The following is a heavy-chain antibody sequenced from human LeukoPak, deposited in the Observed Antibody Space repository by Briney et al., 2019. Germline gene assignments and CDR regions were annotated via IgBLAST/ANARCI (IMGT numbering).Heavy chain of an antibody. Sequence: ASVNVSCKASGYTFTSYGISWVRQAPGQGLEWMGWISAYNGNTNYAQKLQGRVTMTTDTSTSTAYMELRSLRSDDTAVYYCATFTVTTTSYYYYMDVWGKGTTVTVSS. V-gene: IGHV1-18*01. J-gene: IGHJ6*03. CDR3: ATFTVTTTSYYYYMDV. CDR2: ISAYNGNT. CDR1: GYTFTSYG. D-gene: IGHD4-17*01.